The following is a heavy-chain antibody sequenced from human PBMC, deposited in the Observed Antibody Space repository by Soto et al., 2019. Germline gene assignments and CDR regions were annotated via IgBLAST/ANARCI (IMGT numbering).Heavy chain of an antibody. CDR3: ARNKQTYNCLDY. CDR2: ISAYNGNT. CDR1: GYTFTSYG. Sequence: ASVKLSCKASGYTFTSYGISWVRQAPGQGLEWMGWISAYNGNTNYAQKLQGRVTMTTDTSTSTAYMELRSLRSDDMAVYYCARNKQTYNCLDYWGQGTLVTVSS. J-gene: IGHJ4*02. V-gene: IGHV1-18*03. D-gene: IGHD1-20*01.